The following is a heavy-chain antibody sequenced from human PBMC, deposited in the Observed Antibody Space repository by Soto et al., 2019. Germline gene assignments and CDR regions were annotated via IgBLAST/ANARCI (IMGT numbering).Heavy chain of an antibody. CDR3: ARDPNCGGDCLYYYGMDV. J-gene: IGHJ6*02. Sequence: QVQLVESGGGLVKPGGSLRLSCAANRFTFSDYYLRWIRQAPGKGLEWVSYISSSGSTIYYADSVKGRFTISRDNAKNSLYLQMNSLRAEDTAVYFCARDPNCGGDCLYYYGMDVWGQGTTVTVSS. CDR1: RFTFSDYY. CDR2: ISSSGSTI. D-gene: IGHD2-21*02. V-gene: IGHV3-11*01.